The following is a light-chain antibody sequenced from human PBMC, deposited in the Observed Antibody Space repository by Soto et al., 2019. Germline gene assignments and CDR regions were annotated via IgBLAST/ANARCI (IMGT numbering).Light chain of an antibody. CDR2: GVF. V-gene: IGKV3-20*01. J-gene: IGKJ2*01. CDR3: QFSDGSPRT. CDR1: QTVNSDY. Sequence: ETVLTQSPGTVSLSPGERATLSCTTSQTVNSDYFAWYQQKPGQAPRLLSYGVFNRATGIPDRFSGSGSGTYFTLTISGREPEDSSVYYCQFSDGSPRTFGQGTNLEI.